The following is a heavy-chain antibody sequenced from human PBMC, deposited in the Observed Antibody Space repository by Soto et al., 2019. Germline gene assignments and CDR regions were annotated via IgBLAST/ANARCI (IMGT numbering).Heavy chain of an antibody. J-gene: IGHJ4*02. CDR2: IYSGGST. CDR1: GFAVSSNY. D-gene: IGHD2-15*01. V-gene: IGHV3-53*01. CDR3: AGGDSALSFDY. Sequence: EVQLVESGGGLIQPGGSRGLSCAASGFAVSSNYMTWVRQSPGKGLEWVSVIYSGGSTYYADSVKGRFTISRDSSKNTLYLQMNSLRAEDTAVYYCAGGDSALSFDYWGQGTLVTVSS.